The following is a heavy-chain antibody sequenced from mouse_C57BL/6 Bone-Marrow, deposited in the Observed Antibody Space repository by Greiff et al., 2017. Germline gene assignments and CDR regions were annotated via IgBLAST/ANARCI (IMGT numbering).Heavy chain of an antibody. V-gene: IGHV5-4*01. CDR2: ISDGGSYT. CDR3: AREGPTVVGAY. Sequence: EVQGVESGGGLVKPGGSLKLSCAASGFTFSSYAMSWVRQTPEQRLEWVATISDGGSYTYYPDNVKGRFTISRDNAKNNLYLQMSHLKSEDTAMYYCAREGPTVVGAYWGQGTLVTVSA. CDR1: GFTFSSYA. J-gene: IGHJ3*01. D-gene: IGHD1-1*01.